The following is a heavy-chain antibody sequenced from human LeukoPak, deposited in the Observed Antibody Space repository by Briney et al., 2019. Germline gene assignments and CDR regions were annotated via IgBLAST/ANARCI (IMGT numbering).Heavy chain of an antibody. V-gene: IGHV1-2*02. Sequence: ASVKVSCKASGYTFTGYYMHWVRHAPGQWLEWMGWINPNSGGTNYAQKFQGRVTMTRDTSISTAYMELSRLRSDDTAVYYCARDTVAGLYYFDYWGQGTLVTVSS. D-gene: IGHD6-19*01. CDR2: INPNSGGT. J-gene: IGHJ4*02. CDR3: ARDTVAGLYYFDY. CDR1: GYTFTGYY.